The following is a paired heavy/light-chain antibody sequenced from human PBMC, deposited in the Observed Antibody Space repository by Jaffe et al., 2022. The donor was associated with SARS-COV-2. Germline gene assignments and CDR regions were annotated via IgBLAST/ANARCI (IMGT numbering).Heavy chain of an antibody. Sequence: EVQLVESGGGLVKPGGSLRLSCAASGFTFSSYSMNWVRQAPGKGLEWVSSISSSSSYIYYADSVKGRFTISRDNAKNSLYLQMNSLRAEDTAVYYCARGSDPYYDFWSGYYTYYYYYMDVWGKGTTVTVSS. J-gene: IGHJ6*03. CDR2: ISSSSSYI. V-gene: IGHV3-21*01. CDR1: GFTFSSYS. CDR3: ARGSDPYYDFWSGYYTYYYYYMDV. D-gene: IGHD3-3*01.
Light chain of an antibody. CDR1: QSVSSSY. CDR2: GAS. CDR3: QQYGSSRGMYT. V-gene: IGKV3-20*01. J-gene: IGKJ2*01. Sequence: EIVLTQSPGTLSLSPGERATLSCRASQSVSSSYLAWYQQKPGQAPRLLIYGASSRATGIPDRFSGSGSGTDFTLTISRLEPEDFAVYYCQQYGSSRGMYTFGQGTKLEIK.